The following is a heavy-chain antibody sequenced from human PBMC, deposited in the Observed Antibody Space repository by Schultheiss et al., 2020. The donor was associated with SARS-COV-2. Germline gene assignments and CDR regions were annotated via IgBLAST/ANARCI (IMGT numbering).Heavy chain of an antibody. J-gene: IGHJ4*02. V-gene: IGHV4-59*12. CDR1: GGSISSYY. CDR2: IYYSGST. D-gene: IGHD6-6*01. Sequence: SETLSLTCTVSGGSISSYYWSWIRQPPGKGLEWIGYIYYSGSTNYNPSLKSRVTISVDTSKNQFSLKLTSVTAADTAVYYCARGRIAARLYSYWGQGTLVTVSS. CDR3: ARGRIAARLYSY.